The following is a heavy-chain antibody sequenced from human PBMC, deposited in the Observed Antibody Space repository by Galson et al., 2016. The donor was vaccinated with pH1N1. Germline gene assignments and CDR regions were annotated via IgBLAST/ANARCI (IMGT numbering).Heavy chain of an antibody. CDR2: LYKTGTT. CDR3: ARGGVYSV. V-gene: IGHV4-61*02. D-gene: IGHD1-26*01. Sequence: LSLTCTVSGGSISSGDYYWSWLRQPAGKGLEWIGRLYKTGTTNYNPSLKSRVTISADTSKNQFSLKLTSVTAADTAVYYCARGGVYSVWGQGTTVTVSS. CDR1: GGSISSGDYY. J-gene: IGHJ6*02.